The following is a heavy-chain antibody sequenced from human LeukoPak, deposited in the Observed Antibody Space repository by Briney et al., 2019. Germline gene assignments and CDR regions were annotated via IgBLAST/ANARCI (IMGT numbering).Heavy chain of an antibody. V-gene: IGHV1-69*02. D-gene: IGHD5-18*01. J-gene: IGHJ4*02. CDR1: GGTFSSYT. CDR3: ARVGDTAMVQYYFDY. CDR2: IIPILGIA. Sequence: VASVKVSCKASGGTFSSYTISWVRQAPGQGLEWMGRIIPILGIANYAQKFQGRVTITADKSTSTAYMEPSSLRSEDTAVYYCARVGDTAMVQYYFDYWGQGTLVTVSS.